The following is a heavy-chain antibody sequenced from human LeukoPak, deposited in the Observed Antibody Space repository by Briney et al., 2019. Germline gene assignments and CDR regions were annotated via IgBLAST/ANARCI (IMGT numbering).Heavy chain of an antibody. Sequence: PGGSLTLSCAVSGFTFSSYAMHWVRQAPGKGLEWVAVISYDGSNKYYADSVKGRFTISRDNSKNTLYLQMNSLRAEDTAVYYCARDPSYYYGSGFYFDYWGQGTLVTVSS. D-gene: IGHD3-10*01. CDR1: GFTFSSYA. V-gene: IGHV3-30-3*01. CDR3: ARDPSYYYGSGFYFDY. J-gene: IGHJ4*02. CDR2: ISYDGSNK.